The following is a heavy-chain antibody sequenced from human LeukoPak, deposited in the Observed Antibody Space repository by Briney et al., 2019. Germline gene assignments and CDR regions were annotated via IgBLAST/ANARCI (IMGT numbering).Heavy chain of an antibody. D-gene: IGHD2-21*01. V-gene: IGHV3-11*03. CDR1: GFTFTDYY. CDR2: LSTSTTFI. J-gene: IGHJ5*02. CDR3: ARSPDVVETWFDL. Sequence: KSGGSLGLSCAASGFTFTDYYMSWIRQAPGKGLEWVSYLSTSTTFINYADSVRGRFTISRDNAKNSLYLQMNSLRAEDTAVYYCARSPDVVETWFDLWGQGTLVTVSS.